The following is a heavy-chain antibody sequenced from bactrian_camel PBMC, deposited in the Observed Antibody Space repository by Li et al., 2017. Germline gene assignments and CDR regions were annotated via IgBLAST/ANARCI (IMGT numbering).Heavy chain of an antibody. CDR3: VTSFGWRFYHY. J-gene: IGHJ4*01. CDR1: GFTFTSVW. CDR2: INKGGDIT. Sequence: HVQLVESGGGLVQPGGSLRLSCAASGFTFTSVWMYWIRQAPGKGLEWVSVINKGGDITDYAESVKGRFTVSKDVDKNTLNLQMNNLKPEDTAVYYCVTSFGWRFYHYWGQGTQVTVS. V-gene: IGHV3S1*01. D-gene: IGHD1*01.